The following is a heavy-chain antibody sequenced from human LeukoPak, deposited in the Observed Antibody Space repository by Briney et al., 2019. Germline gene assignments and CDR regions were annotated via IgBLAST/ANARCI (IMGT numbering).Heavy chain of an antibody. Sequence: GGSLRLSCAASGFTFSSYWMSWLRQAPGKGLEWVANIKQDGSEKYYVDSVKGRFTISRDNAKNSLYLPMNSLRAADTAVYYCARDHGSGWYPDNYYYYGMDVWGQGTTVTVSS. V-gene: IGHV3-7*01. CDR3: ARDHGSGWYPDNYYYYGMDV. D-gene: IGHD6-19*01. CDR1: GFTFSSYW. CDR2: IKQDGSEK. J-gene: IGHJ6*01.